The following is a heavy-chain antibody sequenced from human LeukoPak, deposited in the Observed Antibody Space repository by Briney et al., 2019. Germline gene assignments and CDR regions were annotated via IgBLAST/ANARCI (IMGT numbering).Heavy chain of an antibody. Sequence: ETLSLTCAVYGGSFSGYFWSWIRQPPGKGLEWVSGISGGAVSTNYADSVTGRFTISRDNSKNTLYLQMNSLRAEDTAVYYCAKSGRCCSGGSCYQEASLDYWGQGTLVTVSS. CDR3: AKSGRCCSGGSCYQEASLDY. CDR1: GGSFSGYF. V-gene: IGHV3-23*01. CDR2: ISGGAVST. D-gene: IGHD2-15*01. J-gene: IGHJ4*02.